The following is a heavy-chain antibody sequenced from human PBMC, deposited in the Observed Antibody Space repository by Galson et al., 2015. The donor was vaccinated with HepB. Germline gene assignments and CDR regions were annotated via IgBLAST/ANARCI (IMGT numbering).Heavy chain of an antibody. CDR1: GFAVSRNY. V-gene: IGHV3-66*01. D-gene: IGHD3-3*01. CDR2: IYSGGGT. CDR3: ARVGTSG. Sequence: SLRLSCAASGFAVSRNYMSWVRQAPGKGLEWVSFIYSGGGTYYADSVKGRFTISRDNSNNTLYLQMNSLGVEDTAVYYCARVGTSGWGQGTLVTVSS. J-gene: IGHJ4*02.